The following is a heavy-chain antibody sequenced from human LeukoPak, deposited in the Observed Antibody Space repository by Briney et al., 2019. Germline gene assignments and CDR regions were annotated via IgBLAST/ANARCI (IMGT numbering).Heavy chain of an antibody. CDR1: GFTFSSYW. CDR2: IKQDGSEK. D-gene: IGHD6-13*01. V-gene: IGHV3-7*04. Sequence: GGSLRLSCAASGFTFSSYWMSWVRQAPGKGLEWVAKIKQDGSEKYYVDSVKGRFTISRDNDKISLYLQMNSLRAEDTAVYYCARGTIAAAGYYYFDYGGQGTQVTVS. J-gene: IGHJ4*02. CDR3: ARGTIAAAGYYYFDY.